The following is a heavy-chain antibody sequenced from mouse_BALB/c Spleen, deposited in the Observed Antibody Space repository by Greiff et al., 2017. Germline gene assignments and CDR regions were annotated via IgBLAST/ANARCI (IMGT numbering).Heavy chain of an antibody. CDR2: IDPENGDT. D-gene: IGHD2-4*01. Sequence: EVQLQQSGAELVRSGASVKLSCTASGFNIKDYYMHWVKQRPEQGLEWIGWIDPENGDTEYAPKFQGKATMTADTSSNTAYLQLSSLTSEDTAVYYSKPMYYEYDFDVWGAGTTVTVSS. CDR1: GFNIKDYY. J-gene: IGHJ1*01. V-gene: IGHV14-4*02. CDR3: KPMYYEYDFDV.